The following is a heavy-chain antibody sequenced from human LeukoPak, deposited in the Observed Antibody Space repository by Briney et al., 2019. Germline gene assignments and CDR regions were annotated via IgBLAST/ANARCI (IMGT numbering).Heavy chain of an antibody. CDR3: ATVQFLEWLPD. Sequence: PGGSLRLSCAASGFTFSDYYMSWIRQAPGKGLEWISYISTRGTTVYYADSVRGRFTISRDSANNSLFLQMNSLRAEDTAFYYCATVQFLEWLPDWGQGTLVTVSP. D-gene: IGHD3-3*01. V-gene: IGHV3-11*04. J-gene: IGHJ4*02. CDR2: ISTRGTTV. CDR1: GFTFSDYY.